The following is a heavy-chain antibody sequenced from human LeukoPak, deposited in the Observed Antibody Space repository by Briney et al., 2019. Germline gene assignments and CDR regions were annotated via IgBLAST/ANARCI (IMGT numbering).Heavy chain of an antibody. CDR2: IYSGGST. J-gene: IGHJ6*03. V-gene: IGHV3-53*01. CDR1: GFTVSFNY. Sequence: GGSLRLSCAASGFTVSFNYMSWVRQAPGKGLEWISVIYSGGSTYYADSVKGRFTISRDDSKNTLYFQMNSLRAEDTAIYYCARAQWRTYSYYYMDVWGKGTTVTVSS. D-gene: IGHD6-19*01. CDR3: ARAQWRTYSYYYMDV.